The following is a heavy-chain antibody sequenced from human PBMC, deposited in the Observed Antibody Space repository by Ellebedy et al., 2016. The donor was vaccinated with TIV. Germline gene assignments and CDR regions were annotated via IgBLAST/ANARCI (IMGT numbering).Heavy chain of an antibody. Sequence: MPSETLSLTCTVSGGSISSYYWSWIRQPPGKGLEWIGYIYYSGSTNYNPSLKSRVTISVDTSKNQFSLKLSSVTAADTAVYYCARAGLTYYDSSGYYYYYGMDVWGQGTTVTVSS. V-gene: IGHV4-59*01. CDR3: ARAGLTYYDSSGYYYYYGMDV. CDR2: IYYSGST. CDR1: GGSISSYY. J-gene: IGHJ6*02. D-gene: IGHD3-22*01.